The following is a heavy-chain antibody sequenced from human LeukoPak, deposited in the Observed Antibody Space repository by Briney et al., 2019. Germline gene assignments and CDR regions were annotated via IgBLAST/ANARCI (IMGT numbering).Heavy chain of an antibody. D-gene: IGHD6-13*01. CDR2: INPSGGST. J-gene: IGHJ4*02. CDR3: ASPGYSSSFIDY. Sequence: ASVKVSCKASGYTFTSYYMHWVRQAPGQGLEWMGIINPSGGSTSYAQKFQGRVTMTRDTSISTAYMELSRLRSDDTAVYYCASPGYSSSFIDYWGQGTLVTVSS. V-gene: IGHV1-46*01. CDR1: GYTFTSYY.